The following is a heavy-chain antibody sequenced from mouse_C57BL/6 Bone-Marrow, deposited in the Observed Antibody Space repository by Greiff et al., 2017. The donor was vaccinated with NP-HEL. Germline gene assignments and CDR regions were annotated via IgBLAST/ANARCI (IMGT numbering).Heavy chain of an antibody. CDR3: ARGGYYSNYGFDY. CDR2: ISYDGST. V-gene: IGHV3-6*01. D-gene: IGHD2-5*01. CDR1: GYSITSGYY. J-gene: IGHJ2*01. Sequence: EVQLQESGPGLVKPSQSLSLTCSVTGYSITSGYYWNWIRQFPGNKLEWMGYISYDGSTNYNHSLKNRISITRDTSTNQFFLKLNSVTTEDTATYYCARGGYYSNYGFDYWGQGTTLTVSS.